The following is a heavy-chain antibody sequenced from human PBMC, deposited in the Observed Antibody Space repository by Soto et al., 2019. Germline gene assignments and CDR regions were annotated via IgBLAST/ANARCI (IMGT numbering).Heavy chain of an antibody. CDR3: AKGSGTYYYDSSGYYYFFDYGMDV. Sequence: PGGSLRLSCAASGFTFDDYAMHWVRQAPGKGLEWVSLISWDGGSTYYADSVKGRFTISRDNSKNSLYLQMNSLRAEDTALYYCAKGSGTYYYDSSGYYYFFDYGMDVWGQVTTFTVSS. J-gene: IGHJ6*02. D-gene: IGHD3-22*01. V-gene: IGHV3-43D*04. CDR2: ISWDGGST. CDR1: GFTFDDYA.